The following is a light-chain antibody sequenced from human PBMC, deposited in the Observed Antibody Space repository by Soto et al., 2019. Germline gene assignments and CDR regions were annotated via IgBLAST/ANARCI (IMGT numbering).Light chain of an antibody. CDR1: QSVSSN. CDR3: QQYNNWPPV. Sequence: EIVMTQSPATLSVSPGERATLSCRASQSVSSNLAWYQQKPGQAPRLLIYDASTRATAIPARFSGSGSGTEFTLTISSLQSEDFAVYYCQQYNNWPPVFGQGTKVEIK. CDR2: DAS. J-gene: IGKJ1*01. V-gene: IGKV3-15*01.